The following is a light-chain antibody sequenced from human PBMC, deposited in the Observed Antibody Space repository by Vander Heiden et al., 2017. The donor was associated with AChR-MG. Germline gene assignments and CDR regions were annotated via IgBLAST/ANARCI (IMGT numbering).Light chain of an antibody. J-gene: IGLJ2*01. CDR2: GNS. CDR1: SSNIGAGYD. CDR3: QSYDSSLSGSI. Sequence: QSVLTQPPSVSGTPGQRVTTSCTGSSSNIGAGYDVPWYQQLPGTAPKLLIYGNSNRPSGVPDRFSGSKSGTSASLAITGLQAEDEADYDCQSYDSSLSGSIFGGGTKLTVL. V-gene: IGLV1-40*01.